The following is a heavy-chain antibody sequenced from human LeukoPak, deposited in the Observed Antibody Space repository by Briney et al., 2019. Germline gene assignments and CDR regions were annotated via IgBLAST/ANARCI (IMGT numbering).Heavy chain of an antibody. V-gene: IGHV3-30-3*01. D-gene: IGHD3-22*01. J-gene: IGHJ1*01. CDR3: ARDRLLYYYDSGPTGHFQH. CDR2: ISYDGNNK. CDR1: GFTFSNSA. Sequence: GGSLRLSCAASGFTFSNSAMHWVRQAPGKGLEWVAGISYDGNNKNYADSAKGRFTISRDNAKNSLYLQMSSLRADDTAVYYCARDRLLYYYDSGPTGHFQHWGQGTLVTV.